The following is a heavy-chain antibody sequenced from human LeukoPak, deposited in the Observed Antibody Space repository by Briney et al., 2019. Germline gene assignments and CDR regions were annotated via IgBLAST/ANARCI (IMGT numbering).Heavy chain of an antibody. CDR2: IIPIFGTA. D-gene: IGHD1-26*01. V-gene: IGHV1-69*06. Sequence: SVKVSCKASGGTFSSYAISWVRQAPGQGLEWMGGIIPIFGTANYAQKFQGRVTITADKSTSTAYMELRSLRSDDTAVYYCARGGIIVGAKYDYWGQGTLVTVSS. J-gene: IGHJ4*02. CDR1: GGTFSSYA. CDR3: ARGGIIVGAKYDY.